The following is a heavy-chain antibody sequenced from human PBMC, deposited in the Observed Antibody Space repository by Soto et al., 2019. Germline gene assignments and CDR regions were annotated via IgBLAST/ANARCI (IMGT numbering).Heavy chain of an antibody. D-gene: IGHD2-21*01. J-gene: IGHJ4*01. Sequence: SETLSLTGTVSGYSIRSGSYWAWIRQPPGKGPEWIASIYHGVTTFYNPSIKSRITISVDTSNNQFSLKLTSATAADTAGYDCARVQVMVVVGSNFDYWGYGTLVQVSP. V-gene: IGHV4-38-2*02. CDR3: ARVQVMVVVGSNFDY. CDR2: IYHGVTT. CDR1: GYSIRSGSY.